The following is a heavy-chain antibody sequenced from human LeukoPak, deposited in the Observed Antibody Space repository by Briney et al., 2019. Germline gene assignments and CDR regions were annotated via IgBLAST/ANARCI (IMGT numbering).Heavy chain of an antibody. V-gene: IGHV3-30-3*01. CDR3: ARGGSGWYLYDN. D-gene: IGHD6-19*01. CDR1: GFTFSSYA. Sequence: GRSLRLSCAASGFTFSSYAMHWVRQAPGKGLEWVAVISYDGSNKYYADSVKGRFTISRDNSKNTLYLQMNSLRAEDTAVYYCARGGSGWYLYDNWGQGTLVTVSS. CDR2: ISYDGSNK. J-gene: IGHJ4*02.